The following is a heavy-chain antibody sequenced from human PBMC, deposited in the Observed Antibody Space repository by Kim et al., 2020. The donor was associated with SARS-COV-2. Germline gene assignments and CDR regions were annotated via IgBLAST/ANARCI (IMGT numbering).Heavy chain of an antibody. Sequence: GGSLRLSCAASGFTFSSYAMHWVRQAPGKGLEWVAVISYDGSNKYYADSVKGRFTISRDNSKNTLYLQMNSLRAEDTAVYYCARDHLSHDSSGYPPSDY. CDR3: ARDHLSHDSSGYPPSDY. CDR1: GFTFSSYA. D-gene: IGHD3-22*01. V-gene: IGHV3-30-3*01. J-gene: IGHJ4*01. CDR2: ISYDGSNK.